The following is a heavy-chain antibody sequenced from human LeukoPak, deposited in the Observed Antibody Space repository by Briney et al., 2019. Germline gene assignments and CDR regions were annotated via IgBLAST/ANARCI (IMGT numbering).Heavy chain of an antibody. J-gene: IGHJ4*02. V-gene: IGHV3-23*01. CDR2: ISGSGGST. CDR1: AFTFSSYA. D-gene: IGHD5-18*01. CDR3: ATPNGWDDVDTAFDY. Sequence: GGSLRLPCAASAFTFSSYAMSWVRQAPGKGLEWVSAISGSGGSTYYADSVKGRFTISRDNSKNTLYLQMNSLRAEDTAVYYCATPNGWDDVDTAFDYWGQGTLVTVSS.